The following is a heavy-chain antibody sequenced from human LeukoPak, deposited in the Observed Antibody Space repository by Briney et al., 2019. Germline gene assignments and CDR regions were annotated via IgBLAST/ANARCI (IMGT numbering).Heavy chain of an antibody. CDR2: MNPNSGNT. CDR1: GYTFTNYD. CDR3: AGGIGSTTVTTLEYYFDY. J-gene: IGHJ4*02. D-gene: IGHD4-17*01. V-gene: IGHV1-8*01. Sequence: GASVKVSCKASGYTFTNYDINWVRQATGQGLEWMGWMNPNSGNTGYAQKFQGRVSMTRNTSISTAYMELSSLRSEDTAVYYCAGGIGSTTVTTLEYYFDYWGQGTLVTVSS.